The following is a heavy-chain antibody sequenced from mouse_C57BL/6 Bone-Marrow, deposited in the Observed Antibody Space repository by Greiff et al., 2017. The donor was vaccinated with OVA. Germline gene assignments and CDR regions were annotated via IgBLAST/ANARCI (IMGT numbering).Heavy chain of an antibody. CDR3: TRALYYGSSYYYAMDY. V-gene: IGHV1-15*01. J-gene: IGHJ4*01. Sequence: VKLVESGAELVRPGASVTLSCKASGYTFTDYEMHWVKQTPVHGLEWIGAIDPETGGTAYNQKFKGKAILTADKSSSTAYMELRSLTSEDSAVYYCTRALYYGSSYYYAMDYWGQGTSVTVSS. CDR1: GYTFTDYE. CDR2: IDPETGGT. D-gene: IGHD1-1*01.